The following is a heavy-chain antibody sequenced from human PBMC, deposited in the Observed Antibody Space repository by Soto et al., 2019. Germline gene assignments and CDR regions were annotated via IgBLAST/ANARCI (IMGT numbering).Heavy chain of an antibody. Sequence: QVQLVESGGGVVQPGRSQRLSCAASGFTFSSYAMHWVRQAPGKGLEWVAVISYDGSNKYYADSVKGRFTISRDNSKNTLYLQMNSLRAEDTAVYYCARGVPVGNYYYGMDVWGQGTTVTVSS. CDR3: ARGVPVGNYYYGMDV. D-gene: IGHD2-15*01. CDR1: GFTFSSYA. V-gene: IGHV3-30-3*01. CDR2: ISYDGSNK. J-gene: IGHJ6*02.